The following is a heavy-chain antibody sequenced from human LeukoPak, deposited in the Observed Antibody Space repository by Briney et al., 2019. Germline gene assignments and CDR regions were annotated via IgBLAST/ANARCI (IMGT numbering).Heavy chain of an antibody. CDR2: IIPILVTP. V-gene: IGHV1-69*16. J-gene: IGHJ6*02. D-gene: IGHD3-10*01. Sequence: SVKVSCKASGGSFSSRSITWVRQAPGQGLESMGGIIPILVTPNYAQKFQGRVTITTDESTTTAYMELTSLRSEDTAVYYCARVALIIYYYGMDVWGQGTTVTVSS. CDR3: ARVALIIYYYGMDV. CDR1: GGSFSSRS.